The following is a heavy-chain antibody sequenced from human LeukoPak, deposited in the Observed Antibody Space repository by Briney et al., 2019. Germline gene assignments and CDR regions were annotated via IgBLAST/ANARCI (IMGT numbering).Heavy chain of an antibody. J-gene: IGHJ4*02. V-gene: IGHV4-39*01. Sequence: PSETLSPTCTVSGGSISIIISSTCYWGWIRQAPGKGLEWIGSLYYGENSHYNPSLKSRATLSVDTSTNQFSLKLTSVTAADAAVYFCARQLPTAAADTRGYFDYWGQGTVVTVSS. D-gene: IGHD6-25*01. CDR2: LYYGENS. CDR3: ARQLPTAAADTRGYFDY. CDR1: GGSISIIISSTCY.